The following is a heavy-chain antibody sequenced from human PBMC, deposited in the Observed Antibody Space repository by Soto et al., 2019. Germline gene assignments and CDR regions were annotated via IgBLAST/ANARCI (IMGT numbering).Heavy chain of an antibody. D-gene: IGHD6-19*01. CDR1: GYTFTHYG. V-gene: IGHV1-18*01. Sequence: ASVKVSCKASGYTFTHYGVTWVRQAPGQGLEWMGWINVYNGNTNYAQNLQGRVTMTTDTSASTAYMELRSLRSDDTAVYYCAREVVSSGYYFFRFEPWGQGTMVTVSS. J-gene: IGHJ5*02. CDR3: AREVVSSGYYFFRFEP. CDR2: INVYNGNT.